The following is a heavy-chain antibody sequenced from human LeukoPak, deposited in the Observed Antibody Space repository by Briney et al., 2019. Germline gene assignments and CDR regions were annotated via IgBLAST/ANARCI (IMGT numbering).Heavy chain of an antibody. J-gene: IGHJ6*02. CDR2: ISSSGSTI. CDR3: AREFRGVYYYYGMDV. Sequence: GGSLRLSCAASGFTLSDYYMSWIRQAPGKGLEWVSYISSSGSTIYYADSVKGRFTISRDNAKNSLYLQMNSLRAEDTAVYYCAREFRGVYYYYGMDVWGQGTTVTVSS. D-gene: IGHD2-21*01. V-gene: IGHV3-11*01. CDR1: GFTLSDYY.